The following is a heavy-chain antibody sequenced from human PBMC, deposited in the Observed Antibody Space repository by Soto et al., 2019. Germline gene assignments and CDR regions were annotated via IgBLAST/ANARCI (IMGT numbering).Heavy chain of an antibody. CDR1: GFTFGDYA. J-gene: IGHJ6*02. Sequence: PGGSLRLSCTASGFTFGDYAMSWVRQAPGKGLEWVGFIRSKAYGGTTEYAASVKGRFTISRDDSKSIAYLQMNSLKTEDTAVYYCTSDNRIGGYCSGGSCYSVDYYYYYGMDVWGQGTTLTVSS. CDR3: TSDNRIGGYCSGGSCYSVDYYYYYGMDV. D-gene: IGHD2-15*01. V-gene: IGHV3-49*04. CDR2: IRSKAYGGTT.